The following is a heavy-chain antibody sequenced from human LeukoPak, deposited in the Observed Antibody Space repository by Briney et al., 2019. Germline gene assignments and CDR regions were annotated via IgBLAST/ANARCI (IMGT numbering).Heavy chain of an antibody. V-gene: IGHV3-11*01. D-gene: IGHD3-10*01. Sequence: GGSLRLSCAASGFTFSDYYMTWIRQAPGKGLEWVSYIRSGGTTIYYADSVKGRFTISRDNAKNSLYLQMNSLRAEDTAVYFCARIPAWLGAFGYFDAWGRGTLVTVSS. J-gene: IGHJ2*01. CDR1: GFTFSDYY. CDR2: IRSGGTTI. CDR3: ARIPAWLGAFGYFDA.